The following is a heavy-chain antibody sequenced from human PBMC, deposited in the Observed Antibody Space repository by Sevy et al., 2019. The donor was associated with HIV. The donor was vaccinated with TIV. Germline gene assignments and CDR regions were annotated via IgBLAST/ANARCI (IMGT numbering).Heavy chain of an antibody. CDR3: ARDLNGSYLRAGRAFDY. J-gene: IGHJ4*02. CDR1: GFTFSSYA. D-gene: IGHD1-26*01. V-gene: IGHV3-30-3*01. Sequence: GGSLRLSCAASGFTFSSYAMHWVRQAPGKGLEWVAVISYDGSNKYYADSVKGRFTISRDNSKNTLYLQMNSLRAEDTAVYYCARDLNGSYLRAGRAFDYWGQGTLVTVSS. CDR2: ISYDGSNK.